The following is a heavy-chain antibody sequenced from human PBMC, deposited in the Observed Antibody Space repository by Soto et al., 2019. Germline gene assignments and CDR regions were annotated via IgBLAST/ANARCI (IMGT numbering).Heavy chain of an antibody. J-gene: IGHJ5*02. Sequence: RSETLCLTCAVYVGSFSFDDWSWIRPPPGKGLEWIGEINHSGSTNYNPSLKSRVTISVDTSKNQFSLKLSSVTAADTAVYYCARGGVPAAYYNWFDPWGQGTLVTVSS. V-gene: IGHV4-34*01. D-gene: IGHD2-2*01. CDR3: ARGGVPAAYYNWFDP. CDR1: VGSFSFDD. CDR2: INHSGST.